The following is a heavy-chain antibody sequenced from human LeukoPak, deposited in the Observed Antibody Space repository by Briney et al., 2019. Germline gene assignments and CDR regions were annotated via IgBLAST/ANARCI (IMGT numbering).Heavy chain of an antibody. CDR3: ARDLAGHYYGSGSSFDY. Sequence: GGSLRLSCAASGFTFSSYWMSWVRQAPGKGLEWVANIREDGNEKYYADSVKGQFTISRDNAKNSLFLQMDSLRAEDTAVYYCARDLAGHYYGSGSSFDYWGQGTLVTVSS. D-gene: IGHD3-10*01. J-gene: IGHJ4*02. V-gene: IGHV3-7*01. CDR1: GFTFSSYW. CDR2: IREDGNEK.